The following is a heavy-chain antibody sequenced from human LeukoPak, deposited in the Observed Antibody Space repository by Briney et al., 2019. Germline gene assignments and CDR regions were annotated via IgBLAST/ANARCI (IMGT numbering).Heavy chain of an antibody. Sequence: SENLSLNCAGHGGAFSGYYWSWIRQPPGKGVEWIGEINHSGSTNYNPSLKSRVTISVDTSKNQFSLKLSSVTAADTAVYYCAREGFEYSSSHFDYWGQGTLVTVSS. CDR2: INHSGST. V-gene: IGHV4-34*01. CDR3: AREGFEYSSSHFDY. J-gene: IGHJ4*02. CDR1: GGAFSGYY. D-gene: IGHD6-6*01.